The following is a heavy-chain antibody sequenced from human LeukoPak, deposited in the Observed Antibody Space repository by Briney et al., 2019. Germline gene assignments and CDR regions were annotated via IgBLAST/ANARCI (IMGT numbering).Heavy chain of an antibody. V-gene: IGHV3-23*01. CDR1: GFPFNNFA. Sequence: PGGSLRLSCAASGFPFNNFAMSWVRQAPGKGLEWVATTYGDGITTNYADSARGRFAISRVNSKNTLSLQMNSLRAEDTAIYYCAKSYFTYGSDAFDVWGQGTMVIVSS. D-gene: IGHD4-17*01. J-gene: IGHJ3*01. CDR3: AKSYFTYGSDAFDV. CDR2: TYGDGITT.